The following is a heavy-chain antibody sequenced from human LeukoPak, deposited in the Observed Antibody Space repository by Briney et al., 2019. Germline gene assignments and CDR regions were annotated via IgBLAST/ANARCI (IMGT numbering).Heavy chain of an antibody. CDR3: AKDFNWAFDY. J-gene: IGHJ4*02. CDR1: AFTFSSYG. CDR2: NRYDGSNK. V-gene: IGHV3-30*02. D-gene: IGHD1-1*01. Sequence: GGSLRLSCAASAFTFSSYGMHWVRQAPGKGLEWVAFNRYDGSNKYYADSVKGRFTISRDISKNTVYLQMNSLRVEDTAVYYCAKDFNWAFDYWGQGTLVTVSS.